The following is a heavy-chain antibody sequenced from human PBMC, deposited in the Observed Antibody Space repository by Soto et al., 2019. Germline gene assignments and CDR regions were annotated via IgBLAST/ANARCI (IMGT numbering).Heavy chain of an antibody. J-gene: IGHJ6*02. Sequence: QVQLVESGGGVVQPGRSLRLSCAASGFTFSSYAMHWVRQAPGKGLEWVAVISYDGSNKYYADSVKGRFTISRDNSKNTLYLQRNSLRDEDTAVYYCARAGCDGGSCYTLVGLRYGMDVWGQGTTVTVSS. CDR2: ISYDGSNK. D-gene: IGHD2-15*01. CDR3: ARAGCDGGSCYTLVGLRYGMDV. V-gene: IGHV3-30-3*01. CDR1: GFTFSSYA.